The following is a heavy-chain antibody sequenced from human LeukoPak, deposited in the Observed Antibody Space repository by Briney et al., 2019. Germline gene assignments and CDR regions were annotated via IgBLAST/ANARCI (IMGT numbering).Heavy chain of an antibody. CDR1: GFPLSGYS. V-gene: IGHV3-48*01. CDR2: ISSSSSSI. Sequence: GGSLRLSCTASGFPLSGYSINWVRQAPGKGLEWISYISSSSSSIYYLDSVQGRLTVSRDNERNSLFLQIDSPRAEDTAVYYCVRVKGTYFDYWGQGSLVTVSS. J-gene: IGHJ4*02. CDR3: VRVKGTYFDY. D-gene: IGHD1-1*01.